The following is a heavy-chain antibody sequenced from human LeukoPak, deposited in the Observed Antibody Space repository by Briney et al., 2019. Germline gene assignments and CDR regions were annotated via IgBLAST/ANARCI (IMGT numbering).Heavy chain of an antibody. CDR1: GFTFSSYG. J-gene: IGHJ3*02. V-gene: IGHV3-30*03. CDR3: ARGKVGVYDAFDI. D-gene: IGHD1-26*01. CDR2: ISYDGSNK. Sequence: GGSLRLSCAASGFTFSSYGMYWVRHAPGKGLEGVAVISYDGSNKYYGDSVKGRFTISRDNSKNTLFLQMNSLRAEDTAVYYCARGKVGVYDAFDIWGQGTMVTVSS.